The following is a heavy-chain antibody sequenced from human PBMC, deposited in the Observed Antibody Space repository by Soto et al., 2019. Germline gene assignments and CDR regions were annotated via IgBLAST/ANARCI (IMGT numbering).Heavy chain of an antibody. V-gene: IGHV4-61*01. Sequence: QVQLQESGPGLVKPSETLSLTCTVSSGSISSGSHYWSWVRQPPAKGLEWIAYIYHTGTTSYNPSLKSGVTISVDLSKSQFSLRLDSLTTADTAIYYCARDRSDYLNSFDAFDVWGQGAMVTVSS. D-gene: IGHD5-12*01. CDR3: ARDRSDYLNSFDAFDV. CDR2: IYHTGTT. CDR1: SGSISSGSHY. J-gene: IGHJ3*01.